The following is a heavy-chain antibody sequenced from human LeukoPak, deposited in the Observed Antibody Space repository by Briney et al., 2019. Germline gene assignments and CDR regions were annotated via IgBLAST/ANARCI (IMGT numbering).Heavy chain of an antibody. V-gene: IGHV4-39*07. D-gene: IGHD6-13*01. CDR2: VYYSGNT. Sequence: SETLSLTCTVSGGSISSSNYYWGWLRQPPGKGLECIGSVYYSGNTYYNPSLKSRVTISVGTSNNQFSLKLSSVTAADTAVYYCARAVTSSSSWYKWVNWFDPWGQGTLVTVSS. J-gene: IGHJ5*02. CDR3: ARAVTSSSSWYKWVNWFDP. CDR1: GGSISSSNYY.